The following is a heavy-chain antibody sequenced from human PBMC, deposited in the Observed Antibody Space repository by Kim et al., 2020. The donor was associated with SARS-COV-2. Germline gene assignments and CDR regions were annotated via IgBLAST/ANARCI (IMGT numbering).Heavy chain of an antibody. Sequence: SETLSLTCTVSGGSITSSRYYWGWIRQPPGKGLEWIGTIYYSGNTYYNPSLKSRVTISVDTSKNQFSLRLSSVTAADTAVYYCARKGIPSSGWYVSHYY. CDR3: ARKGIPSSGWYVSHYY. J-gene: IGHJ6*01. V-gene: IGHV4-39*01. CDR2: IYYSGNT. CDR1: GGSITSSRYY. D-gene: IGHD6-19*01.